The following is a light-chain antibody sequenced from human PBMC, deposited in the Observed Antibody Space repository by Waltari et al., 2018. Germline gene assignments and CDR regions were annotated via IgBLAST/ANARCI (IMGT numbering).Light chain of an antibody. CDR1: SRSVTGNS. CDR2: DNN. V-gene: IGLV6-57*03. Sequence: NFLLTQSHSVSESPGRTVTISCTRRSRSVTGNSIQWYQQRPDSAPTPVIYDNNQRPAGVPDRFSGSIDRSSNSASLTISGLKTEDEADYYCQSYDNNIWLFGGGTKVTVL. J-gene: IGLJ3*02. CDR3: QSYDNNIWL.